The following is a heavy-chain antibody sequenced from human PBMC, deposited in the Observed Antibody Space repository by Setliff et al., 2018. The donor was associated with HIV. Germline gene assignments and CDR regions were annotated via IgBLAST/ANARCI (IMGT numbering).Heavy chain of an antibody. CDR1: GYSFTSYW. D-gene: IGHD6-19*01. CDR3: ARHPWGYSSSYAHYFDY. Sequence: GESLKISCKGSGYSFTSYWIGWVRQMPGKGLEWMGIIYPGDSDTRYSPSFQGQVTISADKSINTAYLQWSSLKASDTAMYYCARHPWGYSSSYAHYFDYWGQGTLVTVSS. CDR2: IYPGDSDT. V-gene: IGHV5-51*01. J-gene: IGHJ4*02.